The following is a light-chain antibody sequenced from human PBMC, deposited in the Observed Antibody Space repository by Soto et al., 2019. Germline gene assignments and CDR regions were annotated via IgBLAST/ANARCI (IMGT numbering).Light chain of an antibody. CDR3: SSYIGSSTHVV. CDR1: SSGVGGYNY. V-gene: IGLV2-14*01. Sequence: QSALTQPASVSGSPGQSITISCTGTSSGVGGYNYVSWYQQHPGKALKLMIYGVSNRPSGVSNRFSGSKSANTASLTISGLKAAYEADYYCSSYIGSSTHVVFVGGTMLAVL. CDR2: GVS. J-gene: IGLJ2*01.